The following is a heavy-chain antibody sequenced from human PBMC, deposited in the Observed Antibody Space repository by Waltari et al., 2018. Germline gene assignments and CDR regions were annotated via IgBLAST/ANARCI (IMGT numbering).Heavy chain of an antibody. CDR3: AKFWEGEVVRKKSIINFDY. CDR2: ISYDGSNK. J-gene: IGHJ4*02. D-gene: IGHD3-10*01. V-gene: IGHV3-30*18. Sequence: QVQLVESGGGVVQPGRSLRLSCAASGFTFSSYGLHWVRQAPGKGLGWVAVISYDGSNKYYADSVKGRFTISRDNSKNTLYLQRNSLRAEDTAVYYCAKFWEGEVVRKKSIINFDYWGQGTLVTVSS. CDR1: GFTFSSYG.